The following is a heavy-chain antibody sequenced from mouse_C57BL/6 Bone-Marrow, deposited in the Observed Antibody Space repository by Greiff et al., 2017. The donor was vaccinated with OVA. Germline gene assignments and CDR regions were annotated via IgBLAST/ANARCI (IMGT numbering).Heavy chain of an antibody. D-gene: IGHD1-1*01. CDR2: INPGSGGT. V-gene: IGHV1-54*01. CDR3: ARGYYGSRGDYYAMDY. J-gene: IGHJ4*01. CDR1: GYAFTNYL. Sequence: VQGVESGAELVRPGTSVKVSCKASGYAFTNYLIEWVKQRPGQGLEWIGVINPGSGGTNYNEKFKGKATLTADKSSSTAYMQLSSLTSEDSAVYFCARGYYGSRGDYYAMDYWGQGTSVTVSS.